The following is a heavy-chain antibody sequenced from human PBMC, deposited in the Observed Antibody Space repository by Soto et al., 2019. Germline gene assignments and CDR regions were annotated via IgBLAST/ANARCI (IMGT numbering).Heavy chain of an antibody. CDR1: GFTFSNCY. Sequence: PGGSLRLSCGASGFTFSNCYMSWIRQAPGKGLEWVSYISSTGRTIYYADSVKGRFTVSRDNAQNSLSLKLNSLRVEDTAVYYCARSYSSGWEFDYWGQGT. CDR3: ARSYSSGWEFDY. V-gene: IGHV3-11*01. D-gene: IGHD6-19*01. CDR2: ISSTGRTI. J-gene: IGHJ4*02.